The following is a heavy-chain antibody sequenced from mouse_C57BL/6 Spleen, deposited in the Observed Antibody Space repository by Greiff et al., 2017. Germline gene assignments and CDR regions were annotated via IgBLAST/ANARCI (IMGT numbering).Heavy chain of an antibody. J-gene: IGHJ3*01. D-gene: IGHD1-1*01. CDR1: GYTFPSYW. V-gene: IGHV1-72*01. Sequence: VKQSCKASGYTFPSYWMHWVKQRPGRGLEWIGRIDPNSGGTKYNEKFKSKATLTVDKPSSTAYMQLSSLTSEDSAVYYCARGYYGSTPFAYWGQGTLVTVSA. CDR3: ARGYYGSTPFAY. CDR2: IDPNSGGT.